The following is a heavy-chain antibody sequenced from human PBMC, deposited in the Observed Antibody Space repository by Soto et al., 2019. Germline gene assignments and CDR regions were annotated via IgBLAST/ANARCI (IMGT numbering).Heavy chain of an antibody. CDR2: IIPMFGTT. V-gene: IGHV1-69*01. D-gene: IGHD6-13*01. J-gene: IGHJ5*02. CDR3: ARAAIHGSSWYFWXXP. CDR1: GGTFSRHA. Sequence: QVQLVQSGSEVKMPGSSVKVSCKTSGGTFSRHAINWVRQAPGQGLEWMGGIIPMFGTTNYAQKFKGRVTISADESTSTAYMELSSLRSEDAAXXXXARAAIHGSSWYFWXXPWGQGTXVTVSS.